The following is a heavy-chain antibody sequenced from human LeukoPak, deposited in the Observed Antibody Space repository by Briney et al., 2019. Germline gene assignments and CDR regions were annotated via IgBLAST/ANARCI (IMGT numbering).Heavy chain of an antibody. CDR2: ISGNGGKI. CDR1: GFTFSTYA. D-gene: IGHD1-1*01. CDR3: AKCITATGTCYFDY. J-gene: IGHJ4*02. Sequence: PGGSLRLSCAASGFTFSTYAINWVRQAPGKGLEWVSTISGNGGKIYYTDSVKGRFTISRDNSKNTLYLQVNSLRAEDTAIYYCAKCITATGTCYFDYWGQGTLVTVSS. V-gene: IGHV3-23*01.